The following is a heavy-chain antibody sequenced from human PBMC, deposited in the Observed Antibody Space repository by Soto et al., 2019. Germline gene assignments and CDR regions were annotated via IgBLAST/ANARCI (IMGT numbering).Heavy chain of an antibody. CDR2: ISSNGGST. V-gene: IGHV3-64D*08. D-gene: IGHD5-18*01. CDR3: VKGSRVYSFVERRGY. Sequence: GGSLRLSCSASGFTFSSYAMHWVRQAPGKGLEYVSAISSNGGSTYYADSVKGRFTISRDNSKNTLYLQMSSLRAEDTAVYYCVKGSRVYSFVERRGYWGQGTLVTVSS. CDR1: GFTFSSYA. J-gene: IGHJ4*02.